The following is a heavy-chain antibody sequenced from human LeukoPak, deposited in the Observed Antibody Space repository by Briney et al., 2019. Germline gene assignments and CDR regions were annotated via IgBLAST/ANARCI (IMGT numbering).Heavy chain of an antibody. CDR2: INHSGST. Sequence: PSETLSLTSAVYGGSFSGYYWSWIRQPPGKGLEWIGEINHSGSTNYNPSLKSRVTISVDTSKNQFSLKLSSVTAADTAVYYCARGRNGYYYGSGSYYPWGQGTLVTVSS. CDR1: GGSFSGYY. J-gene: IGHJ5*02. V-gene: IGHV4-34*01. D-gene: IGHD3-10*01. CDR3: ARGRNGYYYGSGSYYP.